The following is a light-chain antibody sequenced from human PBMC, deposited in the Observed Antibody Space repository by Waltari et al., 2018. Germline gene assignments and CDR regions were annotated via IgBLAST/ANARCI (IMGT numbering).Light chain of an antibody. CDR2: DTT. J-gene: IGLJ3*02. CDR1: TGAVTSGHY. CDR3: LHSSGGGRV. Sequence: QAVVTQEPSLTVSPGGTVTLTCGSSTGAVTSGHYPYWFQQKPGQAPRTLIYDTTKKHSWTPARFSGSLLGGKAALTLSGAQPEDEADYYCLHSSGGGRVFGGGTKLTVL. V-gene: IGLV7-46*01.